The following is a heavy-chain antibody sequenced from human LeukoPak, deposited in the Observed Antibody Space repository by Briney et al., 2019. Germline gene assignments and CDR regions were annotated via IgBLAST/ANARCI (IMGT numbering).Heavy chain of an antibody. Sequence: GGSLRLSCVASGFTFSSYAMSWVRQAPGKGLEWVSAISGSGGSTYYADSVKGRFTISRDNSKNTLYLQMNSLRAEDTAVYYCAKGTSRTQLNFDYWGQGTLVTVSS. J-gene: IGHJ4*02. V-gene: IGHV3-23*01. CDR1: GFTFSSYA. CDR2: ISGSGGST. D-gene: IGHD5-18*01. CDR3: AKGTSRTQLNFDY.